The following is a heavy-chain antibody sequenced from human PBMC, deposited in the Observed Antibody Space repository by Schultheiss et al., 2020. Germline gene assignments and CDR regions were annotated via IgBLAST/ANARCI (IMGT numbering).Heavy chain of an antibody. D-gene: IGHD6-13*01. Sequence: ESLKISCAASGFTFSSYAMSWVRQAPGKGLEWIGSIYYSGSTNYNPSLKSRVTISVDTSKNQFSLKLSSVTAADTAVYYCARQGSSSWYFYFQHWGQGTLVTVSS. V-gene: IGHV4-59*01. CDR3: ARQGSSSWYFYFQH. CDR1: GFTFSSYA. J-gene: IGHJ1*01. CDR2: IYYSGST.